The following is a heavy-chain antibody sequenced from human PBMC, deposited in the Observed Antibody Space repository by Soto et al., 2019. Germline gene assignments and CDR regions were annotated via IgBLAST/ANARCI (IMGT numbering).Heavy chain of an antibody. CDR1: GGSVSSRSYY. J-gene: IGHJ4*02. Sequence: SETLSLTCTVSGGSVSSRSYYWNWIRQPPGKGLEWIGYIYYSGSTNSNPSLKSRVTILVDTSKNQFSLKLNSVTAADTAVYYCARKGPEDWPLDYWGQGTLVTVS. D-gene: IGHD3-9*01. CDR3: ARKGPEDWPLDY. CDR2: IYYSGST. V-gene: IGHV4-61*01.